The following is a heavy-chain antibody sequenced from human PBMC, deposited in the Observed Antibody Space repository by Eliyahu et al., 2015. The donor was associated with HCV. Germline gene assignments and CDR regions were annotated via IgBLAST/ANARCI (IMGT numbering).Heavy chain of an antibody. V-gene: IGHV1-8*01. J-gene: IGHJ3*02. D-gene: IGHD3-22*01. Sequence: QVQLVQSGAEVKKPGASVKVSCKASGYTFTSYDINWVRQATEQGLEWMGWMXPNSGNTGYTQKFQGRVTMTRNTSISTAYMELSSLRSEDTAVYYCARGRSITMIVVVILGDAFDIWGQGTMVTVSS. CDR2: MXPNSGNT. CDR3: ARGRSITMIVVVILGDAFDI. CDR1: GYTFTSYD.